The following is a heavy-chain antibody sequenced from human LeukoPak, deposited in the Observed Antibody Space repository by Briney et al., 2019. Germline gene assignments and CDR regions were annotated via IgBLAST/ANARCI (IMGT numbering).Heavy chain of an antibody. CDR2: ISYSGTT. J-gene: IGHJ4*02. V-gene: IGHV4-39*07. D-gene: IGHD6-13*01. CDR1: SASITSSPYF. Sequence: SETLSLTCTVSSASITSSPYFWGWIRQSPGKGLEWIGSISYSGTTYYNPSLKSRVTISVDTSKNQFSLKLSSVTAADTAVYYCARVAAAGDYWGQGTLVTVSS. CDR3: ARVAAAGDY.